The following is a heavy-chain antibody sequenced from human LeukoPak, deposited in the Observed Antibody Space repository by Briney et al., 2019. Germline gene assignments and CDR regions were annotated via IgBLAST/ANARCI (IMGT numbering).Heavy chain of an antibody. CDR2: IXXXXXXXXX. V-gene: IGHV3-73*01. D-gene: IGHD2-15*01. Sequence: PGGSLRLSCVGSGFTFSGSALHWVRQAXXXXXXXXXRIXXXXXXXXXXYAASLEGRVTISRDDSKNTAYLQMNSLKTEDTAVYFCTRHTDRYCSGAGCYVNYFYGLDVWGQGTTVTVSS. J-gene: IGHJ6*02. CDR1: GFTFSGSA. CDR3: TRHTDRYCSGAGCYVNYFYGLDV.